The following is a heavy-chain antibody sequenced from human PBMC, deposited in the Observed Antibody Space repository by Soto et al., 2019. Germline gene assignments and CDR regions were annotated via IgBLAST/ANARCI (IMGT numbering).Heavy chain of an antibody. D-gene: IGHD3-9*01. J-gene: IGHJ6*02. Sequence: ASVKVSCKVSGYTLTELSMHWVRQAPGKGLEWMGGFDPEDGETIYAQKFQGRVTMTEDTSTDTAYMELSSLRSEDTAVYYCATGGRLRYIDWSHYGMDVCGQGPKVTVYS. CDR1: GYTLTELS. V-gene: IGHV1-24*01. CDR3: ATGGRLRYIDWSHYGMDV. CDR2: FDPEDGET.